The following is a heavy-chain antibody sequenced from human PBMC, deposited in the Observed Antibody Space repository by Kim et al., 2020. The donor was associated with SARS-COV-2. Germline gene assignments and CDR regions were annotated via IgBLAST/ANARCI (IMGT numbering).Heavy chain of an antibody. CDR3: ARERRYCSSTSCSYYFD. CDR1: GFTFSSYA. J-gene: IGHJ4*01. V-gene: IGHV3-30-3*01. Sequence: GGSLRLSCAASGFTFSSYAMHWVRQAPGKGLEWVAVISYDGSNKYYAASVKGRFTISRDNSKNTLYLQMNSLRAEDTAVYYCARERRYCSSTSCSYYFD. D-gene: IGHD2-2*01. CDR2: ISYDGSNK.